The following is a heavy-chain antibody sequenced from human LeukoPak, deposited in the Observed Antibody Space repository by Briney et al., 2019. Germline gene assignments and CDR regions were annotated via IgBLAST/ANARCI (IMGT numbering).Heavy chain of an antibody. CDR3: ARAYTQGAFDI. CDR2: IIPILGIA. V-gene: IGHV1-69*04. D-gene: IGHD1-14*01. CDR1: GGTFSSYA. J-gene: IGHJ3*02. Sequence: SVKVSCKASGGTFSSYAISWVRQAPGQGLEWMGRIIPILGIANYAQKFQGRVTITADKSTSTAYMELSSLRSEDTAVYYCARAYTQGAFDIWGQGTMVTVSS.